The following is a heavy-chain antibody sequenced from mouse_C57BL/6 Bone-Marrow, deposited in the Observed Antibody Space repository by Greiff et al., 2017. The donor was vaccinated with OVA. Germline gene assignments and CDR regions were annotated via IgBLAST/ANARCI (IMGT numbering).Heavy chain of an antibody. Sequence: VHLVESGAELVRPGASVTLSCKASGYTFTDYEMHWVKQTPVHGLEWIGAIDPETGGTAYNQKFKGKAILTADTSSSTAHMELRSLTSEDSAVYYCTRSYSNYRDFDYWGQGTTLTVSS. CDR1: GYTFTDYE. V-gene: IGHV1-15*01. CDR2: IDPETGGT. D-gene: IGHD2-5*01. CDR3: TRSYSNYRDFDY. J-gene: IGHJ2*01.